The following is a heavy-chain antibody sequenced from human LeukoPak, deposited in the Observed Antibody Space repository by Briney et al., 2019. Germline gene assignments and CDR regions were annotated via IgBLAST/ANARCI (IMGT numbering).Heavy chain of an antibody. J-gene: IGHJ5*02. CDR2: INTNTGNP. D-gene: IGHD3-10*01. CDR3: ARDGTTLSMVRGVIPTYNWFDP. CDR1: GYTFTSYA. Sequence: ASVKVSCKASGYTFTSYAMNWVRQAPGQGLEWMGWINTNTGNPTYAQGFTGRFVFSLDTFVSTAYLQISSLKAEDTAVYYCARDGTTLSMVRGVIPTYNWFDPWGQGTLVTVSS. V-gene: IGHV7-4-1*02.